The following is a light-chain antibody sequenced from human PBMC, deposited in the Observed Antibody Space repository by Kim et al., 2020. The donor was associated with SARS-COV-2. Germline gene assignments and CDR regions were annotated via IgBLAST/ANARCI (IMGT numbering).Light chain of an antibody. CDR2: IAS. J-gene: IGKJ2*01. CDR1: PGISNY. Sequence: SESVGDRVTITCRATPGISNYLAWFQQKPGEVPKRLIYIASTVQSGVPSRFSGSGSGAAFTLTITNVQPEDFATYYCLQHYRYPYTFGQGTKLEI. CDR3: LQHYRYPYT. V-gene: IGKV1-17*03.